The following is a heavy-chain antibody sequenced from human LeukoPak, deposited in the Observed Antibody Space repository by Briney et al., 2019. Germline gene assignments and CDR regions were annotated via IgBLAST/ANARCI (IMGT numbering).Heavy chain of an antibody. Sequence: ESGPALVKPTQTLTLTCTFSGFSLSTSGMCVSWIRQPPGKALEWLALIDWDDDKYYGTSLKTRLTVSKDTSKNQVVLTMTNMDPVDTATYYCARCMVRGAPAWFDPWGQGTLVTVSS. J-gene: IGHJ5*02. D-gene: IGHD3-10*01. CDR3: ARCMVRGAPAWFDP. CDR2: IDWDDDK. V-gene: IGHV2-70*01. CDR1: GFSLSTSGMC.